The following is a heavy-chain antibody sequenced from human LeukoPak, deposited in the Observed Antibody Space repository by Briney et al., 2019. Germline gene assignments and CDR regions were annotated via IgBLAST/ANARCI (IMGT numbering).Heavy chain of an antibody. CDR3: ARARNYYDSSGYWP. Sequence: GGSLRPSCAASGFTFGSYWMHWVRQAPGKGLVWVSRINSDGSSTSYADSVKGRFTISRDNAKNTLYLQMNSLRAEDTAVYYCARARNYYDSSGYWPWGQGTLVTVSS. J-gene: IGHJ5*02. V-gene: IGHV3-74*01. D-gene: IGHD3-22*01. CDR2: INSDGSST. CDR1: GFTFGSYW.